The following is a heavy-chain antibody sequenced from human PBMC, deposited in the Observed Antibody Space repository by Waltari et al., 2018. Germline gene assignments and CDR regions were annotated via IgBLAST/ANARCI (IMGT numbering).Heavy chain of an antibody. V-gene: IGHV1-69*02. CDR3: ARGIGSITAREGWFDP. Sequence: QVRLVLSGSEVKQPGSSVKVSCKTSGGTFSVNSITWVRQAPGQGLEWMWRILPVRGVANYAERFQGRVTITADNSTNTAYMELSSLRSEDTAVYYCARGIGSITAREGWFDPWGQGTLVTVSS. D-gene: IGHD6-6*01. CDR2: ILPVRGVA. J-gene: IGHJ5*02. CDR1: GGTFSVNS.